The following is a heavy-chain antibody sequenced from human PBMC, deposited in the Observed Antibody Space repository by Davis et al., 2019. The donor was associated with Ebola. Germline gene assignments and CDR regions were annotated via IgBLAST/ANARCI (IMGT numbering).Heavy chain of an antibody. CDR2: ISSSSSYI. J-gene: IGHJ4*02. D-gene: IGHD3-22*01. V-gene: IGHV3-21*01. Sequence: GSLRLSCAASGFTFSSYGMHWVRQAPGKGLEWVSSISSSSSYIYYADSVKGRFTISRDNSKNTLYLQMNSLRAEDTAVYYCAKDGITMIVVAVFDYWGQGTLVTVSS. CDR1: GFTFSSYG. CDR3: AKDGITMIVVAVFDY.